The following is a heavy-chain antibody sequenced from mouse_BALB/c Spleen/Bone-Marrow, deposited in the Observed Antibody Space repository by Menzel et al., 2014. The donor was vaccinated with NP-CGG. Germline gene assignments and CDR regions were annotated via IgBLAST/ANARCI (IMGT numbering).Heavy chain of an antibody. Sequence: QLVESGPELVKPGASVKMSCKASGYTFTSYVMHWVKQKPGQSLEWIGYINPYNDGTKYNEKFKGKATLTSDKSSSTAYMELSSLTSEDSAVYYCARSYGGGGYWGQGTTLTVSS. CDR2: INPYNDGT. CDR1: GYTFTSYV. V-gene: IGHV1-14*01. D-gene: IGHD1-1*01. J-gene: IGHJ2*01. CDR3: ARSYGGGGY.